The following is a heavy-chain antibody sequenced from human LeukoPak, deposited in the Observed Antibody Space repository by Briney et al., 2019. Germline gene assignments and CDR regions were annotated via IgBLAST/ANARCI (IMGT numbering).Heavy chain of an antibody. CDR1: GGTFSSFA. J-gene: IGHJ5*02. Sequence: GASVKVSCKASGGTFSSFAINWVRQAPGQGLEWMGGIIPIFGTTNYAQKFQGRVTITADESTSTAYMELSSLRSEDTAVYYCASRRRASSGWYVGWFDPWGQGTLVSVSS. V-gene: IGHV1-69*13. D-gene: IGHD6-19*01. CDR3: ASRRRASSGWYVGWFDP. CDR2: IIPIFGTT.